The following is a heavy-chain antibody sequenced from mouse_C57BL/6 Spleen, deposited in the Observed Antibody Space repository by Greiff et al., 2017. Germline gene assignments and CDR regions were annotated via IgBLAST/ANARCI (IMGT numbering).Heavy chain of an antibody. V-gene: IGHV6-3*01. Sequence: EVQLQQSGGGLVQPGGSMKLSCVASGFTFSNYWMNWVRQSPEKGLEWVAQIRLKSDNYATHYAESVKGRFTISRDDSKSSVYLQMNNLRAEDTGIYYCTAGDYDTYWGQGTLVTVSA. CDR3: TAGDYDTY. D-gene: IGHD2-4*01. CDR2: IRLKSDNYAT. CDR1: GFTFSNYW. J-gene: IGHJ3*01.